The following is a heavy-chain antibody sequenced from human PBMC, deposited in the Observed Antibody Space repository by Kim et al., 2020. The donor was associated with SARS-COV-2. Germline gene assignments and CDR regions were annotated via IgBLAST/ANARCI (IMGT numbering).Heavy chain of an antibody. J-gene: IGHJ4*02. CDR3: AKARLGGYISIRTYYYGSGSYYSGFFDY. Sequence: GGSLRLSCAASGFTFSSYAMSWVRQAPGKGLEWVSAISGSGGSTYYADSVKGRFTISRDNSKNTLYLQMNSLRAEDTAVYYCAKARLGGYISIRTYYYGSGSYYSGFFDYWGQGTLVTVSS. CDR1: GFTFSSYA. CDR2: ISGSGGST. V-gene: IGHV3-23*01. D-gene: IGHD3-10*01.